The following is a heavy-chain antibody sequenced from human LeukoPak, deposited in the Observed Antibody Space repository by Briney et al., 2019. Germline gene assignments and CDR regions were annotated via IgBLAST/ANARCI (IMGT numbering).Heavy chain of an antibody. CDR3: ATGSHVRVYDSNPYYGHY. Sequence: ASVKVSCKASGGTFSSYAINWVRQAPGQGLEWMGIINPSAGSTYYAQKLQGRVTMTRDMSTSTVYMELGSLRSEDTALYYCATGSHVRVYDSNPYYGHYWGQGTLVTVSS. D-gene: IGHD3-22*01. CDR2: INPSAGST. J-gene: IGHJ4*02. CDR1: GGTFSSYA. V-gene: IGHV1-46*04.